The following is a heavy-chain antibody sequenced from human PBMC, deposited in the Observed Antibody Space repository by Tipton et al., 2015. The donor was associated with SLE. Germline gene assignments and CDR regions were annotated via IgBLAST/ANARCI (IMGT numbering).Heavy chain of an antibody. J-gene: IGHJ6*02. CDR1: GSINHYY. D-gene: IGHD2-2*01. CDR3: ARTAVLAAIMMDV. CDR2: IFYAGGT. Sequence: GLVKPSETLSLNCTVSGSINHYYWTWIRQSPGRGLEWIGHIFYAGGTKYNPSLKSRVTISIDTSKSQFSLRLTSATAADTAVYYCARTAVLAAIMMDVWGQGTTVTVSS. V-gene: IGHV4-59*01.